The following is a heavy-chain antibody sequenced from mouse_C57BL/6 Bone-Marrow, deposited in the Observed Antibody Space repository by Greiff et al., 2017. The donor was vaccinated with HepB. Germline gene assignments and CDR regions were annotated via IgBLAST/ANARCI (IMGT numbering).Heavy chain of an antibody. CDR2: IYPGNSDT. Sequence: VQLQQSGTVLARPGASVKMSCKTSGYTFTSYWMHWVKQRPGQGLEWIGAIYPGNSDTSYNQKFKCKAKLTAVTSASTAYMELSSLTNADSAVYYCTRDGRLYSYGSSYHYWGQGTTLTVSS. J-gene: IGHJ2*01. CDR1: GYTFTSYW. CDR3: TRDGRLYSYGSSYHY. V-gene: IGHV1-5*01. D-gene: IGHD1-1*01.